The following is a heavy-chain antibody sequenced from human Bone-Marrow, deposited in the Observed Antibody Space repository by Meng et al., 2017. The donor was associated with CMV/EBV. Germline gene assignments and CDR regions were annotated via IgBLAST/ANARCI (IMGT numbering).Heavy chain of an antibody. CDR2: IHRKTGGGTT. Sequence: GGSLRLPCPASGLTFSNAWMSWVRQAPGKGLEWVGRIHRKTGGGTTDYAAPVQGRFTISRDDSKNTLYLQMNSLKTEDTAVYYCTARDSVRGVIITSYWGQGTLVTVSS. J-gene: IGHJ4*02. CDR1: GLTFSNAW. D-gene: IGHD3-10*01. V-gene: IGHV3-15*01. CDR3: TARDSVRGVIITSY.